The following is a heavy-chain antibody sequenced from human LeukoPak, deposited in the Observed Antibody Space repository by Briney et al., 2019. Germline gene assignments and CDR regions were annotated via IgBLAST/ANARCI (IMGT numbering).Heavy chain of an antibody. V-gene: IGHV4-59*01. J-gene: IGHJ4*02. CDR2: IYYSGST. Sequence: SETLSLTCTVSGGSISSYYWSWIRQPPGKGLECIGYIYYSGSTNYNPSLQSRVTMSVDTSRNQFSLKLSSVTAADTAVYYCARYSNYCVDYWGQGTLVTVSS. CDR3: ARYSNYCVDY. D-gene: IGHD4-11*01. CDR1: GGSISSYY.